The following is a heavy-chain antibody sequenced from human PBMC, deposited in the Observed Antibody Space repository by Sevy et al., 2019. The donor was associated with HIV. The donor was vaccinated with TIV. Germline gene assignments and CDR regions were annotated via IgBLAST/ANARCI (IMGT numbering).Heavy chain of an antibody. D-gene: IGHD4-17*01. V-gene: IGHV3-23*01. CDR1: GFTFSSYA. J-gene: IGHJ3*01. CDR2: ISNSGSDT. Sequence: GGSLRLSCAASGFTFSSYAMHWVRQAPGKGLECVSAISNSGSDTKYAGSVKGRFTISRDNSKNTLYVQINSLSAEDTAVYYCAKDRITVIGDAFDLWGQGTMVTVS. CDR3: AKDRITVIGDAFDL.